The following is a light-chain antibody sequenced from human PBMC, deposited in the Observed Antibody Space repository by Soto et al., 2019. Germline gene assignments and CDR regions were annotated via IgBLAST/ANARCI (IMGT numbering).Light chain of an antibody. CDR1: SSDVGGYNY. J-gene: IGLJ2*01. CDR3: SSYTSSSTLVV. Sequence: QPVLTQPASVSGSPGQSITISCTGTSSDVGGYNYVSWYQQHPGKAPKLMNYEVSNRPSGVSNRFSGSKSGNTASLTISGLQAEDEADYYCSSYTSSSTLVVFGGGTKLTVL. CDR2: EVS. V-gene: IGLV2-14*01.